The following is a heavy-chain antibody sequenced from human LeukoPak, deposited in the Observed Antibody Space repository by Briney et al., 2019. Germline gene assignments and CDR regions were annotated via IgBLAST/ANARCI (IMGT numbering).Heavy chain of an antibody. CDR1: GFTFSSYS. Sequence: GGSLRLSCAASGFTFSSYSMNWVRQAPGKGLEWVSYISSSSSTIYYADSVKGRFTISRDNAKNSLYLQMNSLRAEDTAVYYCAKSPRSITIFGVVIPNWFDPWGQGTLVTVSS. CDR3: AKSPRSITIFGVVIPNWFDP. CDR2: ISSSSSTI. D-gene: IGHD3-3*01. V-gene: IGHV3-48*04. J-gene: IGHJ5*02.